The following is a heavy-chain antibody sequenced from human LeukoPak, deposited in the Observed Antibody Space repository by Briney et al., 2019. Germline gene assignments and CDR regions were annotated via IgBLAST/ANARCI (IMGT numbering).Heavy chain of an antibody. CDR3: ARFYSLAGANWFDP. CDR2: IYYSGST. V-gene: IGHV4-59*01. CDR1: GGSLSSYY. Sequence: SETLSLTCTVSGGSLSSYYWSWIRQPPGKGLEWIGYIYYSGSTNYNPSLKSRVTISVDTSKNQFSLKLSSVTAADTAVYYCARFYSLAGANWFDPWGQGTLVTVSS. D-gene: IGHD4-11*01. J-gene: IGHJ5*02.